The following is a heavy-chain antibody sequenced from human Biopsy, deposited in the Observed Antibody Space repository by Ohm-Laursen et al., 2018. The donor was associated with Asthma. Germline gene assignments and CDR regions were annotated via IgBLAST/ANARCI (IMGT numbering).Heavy chain of an antibody. J-gene: IGHJ4*01. CDR1: GDSITSGGCC. D-gene: IGHD3-22*01. V-gene: IGHV4-31*03. Sequence: TLSLTCTVSGDSITSGGCCWNWIRQHPGKGLEWIGYIHHGGTSYFNPSLKSRVSFSRDTSKNQFSLRLSSVTAADTAMYYCARIPRRSGSYFVDYWGRGTLVTVSS. CDR2: IHHGGTS. CDR3: ARIPRRSGSYFVDY.